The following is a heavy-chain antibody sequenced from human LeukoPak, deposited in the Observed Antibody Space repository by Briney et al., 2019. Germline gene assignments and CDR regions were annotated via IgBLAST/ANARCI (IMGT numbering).Heavy chain of an antibody. Sequence: ASVKVSCKVSGYTLTELSMHWVRQAPGKGLEWMGGFDPEDGETIYAQKFQGRVTMTEDTSTDTAYMELSSLRSEDTAVYYCATDPRGYGILDYWGQGTLVTVSS. V-gene: IGHV1-24*01. D-gene: IGHD5-12*01. J-gene: IGHJ4*02. CDR1: GYTLTELS. CDR3: ATDPRGYGILDY. CDR2: FDPEDGET.